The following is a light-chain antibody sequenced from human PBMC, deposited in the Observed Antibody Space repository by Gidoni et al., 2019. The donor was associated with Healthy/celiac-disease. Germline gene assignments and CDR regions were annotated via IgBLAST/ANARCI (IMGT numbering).Light chain of an antibody. V-gene: IGKV1-5*03. CDR3: QQYNSYRT. J-gene: IGKJ1*01. Sequence: EIQMTQSPSTLSASVGDRVTITCRASQSISSWLAWYQQKPGKAPKLLIYKASSLESGVPSRFSGSGSGTEFTLTISSLQPDDFATYYCQQYNSYRTFXQXTKVEIK. CDR1: QSISSW. CDR2: KAS.